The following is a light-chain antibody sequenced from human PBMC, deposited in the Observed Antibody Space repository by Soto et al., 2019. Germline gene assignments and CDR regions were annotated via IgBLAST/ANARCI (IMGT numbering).Light chain of an antibody. CDR3: CSYVGASTYV. V-gene: IGLV2-23*01. J-gene: IGLJ1*01. Sequence: QSALTQPASVSGSPGQSITISCTGTTSFVGSYNFVSWYQQLPGKAPQVLIYEDTKRPSGVSNRFSGSISGSTASLTISGLQAEDEADDHCCSYVGASTYVFGTGTKVTVL. CDR1: TSFVGSYNF. CDR2: EDT.